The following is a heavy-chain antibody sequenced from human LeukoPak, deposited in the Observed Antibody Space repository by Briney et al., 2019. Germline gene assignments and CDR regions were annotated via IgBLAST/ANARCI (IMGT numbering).Heavy chain of an antibody. Sequence: GGSLRLSCAASGFTFSSYGMHWVRQAPGKGLEWVAVIWYDGSNKYYADSVKGRFTISRDNSKNTLYLQMNSLRAEDTAVYYCAREYYYCYYMDVWGKGTTVTVSS. CDR3: AREYYYCYYMDV. CDR2: IWYDGSNK. V-gene: IGHV3-33*01. J-gene: IGHJ6*03. CDR1: GFTFSSYG.